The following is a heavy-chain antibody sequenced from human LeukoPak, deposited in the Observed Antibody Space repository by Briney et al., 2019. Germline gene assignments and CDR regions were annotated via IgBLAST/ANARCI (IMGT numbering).Heavy chain of an antibody. CDR3: AKVRDYDSSGYSDY. CDR2: ISGSGGST. CDR1: GFTFSSYA. Sequence: GGSLRLSCAASGFTFSSYAMSWVRQAPGKGLEWVSAISGSGGSTYYADSVKGRFTISRDNFKNTLYLQMNSLRAEDTAVYYCAKVRDYDSSGYSDYWGQGNLVTVSS. J-gene: IGHJ4*02. V-gene: IGHV3-23*01. D-gene: IGHD3-22*01.